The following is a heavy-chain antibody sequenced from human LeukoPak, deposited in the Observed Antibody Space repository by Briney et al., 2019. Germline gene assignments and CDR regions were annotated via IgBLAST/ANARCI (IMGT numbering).Heavy chain of an antibody. Sequence: PGGSLRISCAVSGFSISGRDMTLGRPAPGEGLEWVSYNGSGGKIFYTDFVKGRFTVSRDISKNTLFLQMNGLRADDTAVYYCATTVWTGQFQDYFDVWGQGALVTVSS. D-gene: IGHD1-1*01. V-gene: IGHV3-69-1*02. CDR3: ATTVWTGQFQDYFDV. CDR2: NGSGGKI. CDR1: GFSISGRD. J-gene: IGHJ4*02.